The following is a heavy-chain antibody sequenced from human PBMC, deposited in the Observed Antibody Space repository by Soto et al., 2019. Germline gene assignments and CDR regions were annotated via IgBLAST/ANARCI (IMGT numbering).Heavy chain of an antibody. J-gene: IGHJ5*02. CDR1: GFTFSSYA. CDR2: ISYDGSNK. D-gene: IGHD6-13*01. Sequence: LRLSCAASGFTFSSYAMHWVRQAPGKGLEWVAVISYDGSNKYYADSVKGRFTISRDNSKNTLYLQMNSLRAEDTAVYYCARLAAAGTEYNWFDPWGQGTLVTVSS. CDR3: ARLAAAGTEYNWFDP. V-gene: IGHV3-30-3*01.